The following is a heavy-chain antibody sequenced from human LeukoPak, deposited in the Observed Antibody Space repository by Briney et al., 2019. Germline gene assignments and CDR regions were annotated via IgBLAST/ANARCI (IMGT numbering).Heavy chain of an antibody. CDR1: GGSFSDYY. V-gene: IGHV4-4*07. J-gene: IGHJ4*02. CDR3: ARGGSKSWYPLMK. CDR2: VYSSGNT. D-gene: IGHD6-13*01. Sequence: SETLSLTCTVSGGSFSDYYWNWVRQPAGKGLERIGHVYSSGNTDYNPSLKSRVTISVDKSKNQFSLKLSSVTAADTAFYCARGGSKSWYPLMKWGQGILVSVSS.